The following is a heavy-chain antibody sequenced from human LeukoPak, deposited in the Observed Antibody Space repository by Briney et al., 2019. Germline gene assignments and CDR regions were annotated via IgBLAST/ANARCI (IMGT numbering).Heavy chain of an antibody. CDR2: INYSGST. V-gene: IGHV4-39*07. J-gene: IGHJ6*03. CDR1: GGSISSSSYY. CDR3: ARGPSDSSGYYWNYYYYYMDV. Sequence: PSETLSLTCTVSGGSISSSSYYWGWIRQPPGKGLEWIGNINYSGSTNYNPSLKSRVTISVDTSKNQFSLKLSSVTAADTAVYYCARGPSDSSGYYWNYYYYYMDVWGKGTTVTVSS. D-gene: IGHD3-22*01.